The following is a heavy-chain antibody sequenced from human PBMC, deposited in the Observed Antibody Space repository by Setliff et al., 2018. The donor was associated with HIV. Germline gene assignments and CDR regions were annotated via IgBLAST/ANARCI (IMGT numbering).Heavy chain of an antibody. J-gene: IGHJ3*01. CDR3: ARVQMAYAAFDV. D-gene: IGHD4-17*01. CDR1: GGSISSSTYY. Sequence: SETLSLTCSVSGGSISSSTYYWGWIRQPPGQGLEWIGSSDNNPSLKSRVTLSVDTSKHQFSLKLSSVTAADTAVYYCARVQMAYAAFDVWGQGTMVTVSS. CDR2: S. V-gene: IGHV4-39*07.